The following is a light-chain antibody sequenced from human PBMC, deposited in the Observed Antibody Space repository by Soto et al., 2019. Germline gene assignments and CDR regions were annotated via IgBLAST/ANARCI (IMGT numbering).Light chain of an antibody. J-gene: IGLJ1*01. Sequence: QSVLTQPRSVSGSPGQSVTISCTGTSSDVGVYNYVSWYQQYPGKAPKIMIYDVSKRPSGVPDRFSGSKPDNTASLTISGLQAEDEADYYCCSYAGSYTFVFGIGTKVTVL. V-gene: IGLV2-11*01. CDR1: SSDVGVYNY. CDR2: DVS. CDR3: CSYAGSYTFV.